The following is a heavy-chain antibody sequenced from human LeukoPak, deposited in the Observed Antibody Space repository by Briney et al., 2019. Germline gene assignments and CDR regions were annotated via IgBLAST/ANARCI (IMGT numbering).Heavy chain of an antibody. CDR1: GFTFSSYS. CDR3: ARDGVLLRFGELFSAFDP. J-gene: IGHJ5*02. Sequence: GGSLRLSCAASGFTFSSYSMNWVRQAPGKGLEWVSSISSSSSYIYYADSVKGRFTISRDNAKNSLYLQMNSLRAEDTAVYYCARDGVLLRFGELFSAFDPWGQGTLVTVSS. CDR2: ISSSSSYI. D-gene: IGHD3-10*01. V-gene: IGHV3-21*01.